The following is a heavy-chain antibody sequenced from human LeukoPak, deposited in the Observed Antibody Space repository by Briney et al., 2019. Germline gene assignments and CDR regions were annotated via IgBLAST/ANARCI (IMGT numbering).Heavy chain of an antibody. V-gene: IGHV3-11*01. D-gene: IGHD7-27*01. CDR1: GFTFSDYY. CDR3: ARERIFSGYNYGMDV. CDR2: ISSSGSTI. Sequence: GGSLRLSCAASGFTFSDYYMSWIRQAPGKGLEWVSYISSSGSTIYYADSVKGRFTISRDNAKSSLYLQMNSLRAEDTAVYYCARERIFSGYNYGMDVWGQGTTVTVSS. J-gene: IGHJ6*02.